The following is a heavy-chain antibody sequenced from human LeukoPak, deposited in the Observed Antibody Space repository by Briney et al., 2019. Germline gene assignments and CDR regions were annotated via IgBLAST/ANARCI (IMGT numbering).Heavy chain of an antibody. CDR1: GGSISSYY. CDR2: IYYSGSN. Sequence: SETLSLTCTVSGGSISSYYWSWIRQPPGKGLEWIGYIYYSGSNNYNPSLKSRVTISVDTSKNQFSLKLSSVTAADTAVYYCARAHGGRIFFQHWGQGTLVTVSS. J-gene: IGHJ1*01. V-gene: IGHV4-59*01. D-gene: IGHD2/OR15-2a*01. CDR3: ARAHGGRIFFQH.